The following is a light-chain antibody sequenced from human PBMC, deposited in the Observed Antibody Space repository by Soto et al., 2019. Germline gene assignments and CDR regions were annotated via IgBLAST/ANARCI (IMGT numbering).Light chain of an antibody. CDR2: DAS. V-gene: IGKV3-11*01. J-gene: IGKJ5*01. Sequence: EIVLTQSPATLSLSPGQRATLSFXASQSVSSYLAWYQQKPGQAPRLLIYDASNRATGIPARFSGSGSGTDFTLTISSLEPEDFAVYYCQQRSNWPITFGQGTRLEIK. CDR3: QQRSNWPIT. CDR1: QSVSSY.